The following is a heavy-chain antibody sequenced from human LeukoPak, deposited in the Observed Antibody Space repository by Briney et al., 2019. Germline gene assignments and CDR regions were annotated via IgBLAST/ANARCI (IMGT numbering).Heavy chain of an antibody. D-gene: IGHD3-22*01. CDR1: GGTFSSYA. V-gene: IGHV1-69*01. Sequence: SVKVSCKASGGTFSSYAISWVRQAPGQGLEWMGGIIPIFGTANYAQKFQGRVTITADESTSTAYMVLSSLRSEDTAVYYCASPETPRGYYDSSGYYFGYWGQGTLVTVSS. J-gene: IGHJ4*02. CDR2: IIPIFGTA. CDR3: ASPETPRGYYDSSGYYFGY.